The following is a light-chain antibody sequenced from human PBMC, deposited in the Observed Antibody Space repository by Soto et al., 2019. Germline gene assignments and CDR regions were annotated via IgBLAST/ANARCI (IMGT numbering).Light chain of an antibody. V-gene: IGKV3-20*01. CDR1: QSVSSTY. Sequence: EIVLTQSPGTLSLSPWERATLSCRASQSVSSTYLVWYQQKPGRAPRVLIYGASNRATGIPDRFSGSGSGTDFTLTITRLEPEDFAVYYCQQYGSSPRTFGQGTRLEI. CDR3: QQYGSSPRT. J-gene: IGKJ5*01. CDR2: GAS.